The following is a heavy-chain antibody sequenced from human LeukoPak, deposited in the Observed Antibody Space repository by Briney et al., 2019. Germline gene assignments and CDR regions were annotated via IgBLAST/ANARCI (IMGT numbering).Heavy chain of an antibody. CDR1: GFTFTNYY. D-gene: IGHD2-8*02. CDR3: AREESGGYFDY. Sequence: ASVKVSCKASGFTFTNYYMHWVRQAPGQGLEWMGLINPSGSSTNYAQRFRGRVTMTRDTSTTTVYMELSSLRSEDTAVYYCAREESGGYFDYGGQGTLVTVSS. J-gene: IGHJ4*02. CDR2: INPSGSST. V-gene: IGHV1-46*01.